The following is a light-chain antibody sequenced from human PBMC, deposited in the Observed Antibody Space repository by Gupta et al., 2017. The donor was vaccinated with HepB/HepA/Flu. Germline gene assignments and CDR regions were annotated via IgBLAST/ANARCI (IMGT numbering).Light chain of an antibody. CDR1: QDISNY. CDR3: QQYDNLPLT. V-gene: IGKV1-33*01. J-gene: IGKJ4*01. CDR2: DAS. Sequence: DIQTTQSPSSLSASVGDRVTITCQASQDISNYLNWYQQKPVKAPKLLIYDASNLETGVPSRFSGSGSGTDFTFTISSLQPEDIATYYCQQYDNLPLTFGGGTKVEIK.